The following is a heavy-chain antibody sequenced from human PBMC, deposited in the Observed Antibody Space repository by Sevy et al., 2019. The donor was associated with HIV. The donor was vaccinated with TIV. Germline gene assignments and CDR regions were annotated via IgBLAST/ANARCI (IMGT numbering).Heavy chain of an antibody. CDR1: GFTFSSYV. V-gene: IGHV3-30*02. CDR3: ASDILTGSDF. CDR2: IWYDGSDT. Sequence: GGSLRLSCAASGFTFSSYVMHWVRQAPGKGLEWVAFIWYDGSDTYYADSVKGRFNISRDNSKNTLYLQMNSLRTEDTAIYYCASDILTGSDFWGQGTLVTVSS. J-gene: IGHJ4*02. D-gene: IGHD3-9*01.